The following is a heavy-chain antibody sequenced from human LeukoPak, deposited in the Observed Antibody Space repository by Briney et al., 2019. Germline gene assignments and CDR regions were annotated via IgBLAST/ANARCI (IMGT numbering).Heavy chain of an antibody. CDR3: ARDYSGYEIDY. D-gene: IGHD5-12*01. CDR2: ILFDGTNK. CDR1: GFTFSSYG. V-gene: IGHV3-30*03. J-gene: IGHJ4*02. Sequence: GRSLRLSCAASGFTFSSYGMHWVRQAPGKGLEWVAVILFDGTNKRYADSVKGRFTISRHNSRNTQSLQMDSLRVEDTAVYYCARDYSGYEIDYWGQGTLVTVSS.